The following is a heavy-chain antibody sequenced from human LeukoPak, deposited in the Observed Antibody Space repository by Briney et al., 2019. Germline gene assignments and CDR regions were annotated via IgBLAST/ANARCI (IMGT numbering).Heavy chain of an antibody. Sequence: PGRSLRLSCAASGFTFSSYAMHWVRQAPGKGLEWVAVISYDGSNKYYADSVKGRFTISRDNSKNTLYLQMNSLRAEDTAVYYCARSLDSYFDYWGQGTLVTVSS. V-gene: IGHV3-30-3*01. CDR3: ARSLDSYFDY. D-gene: IGHD2-2*03. CDR1: GFTFSSYA. CDR2: ISYDGSNK. J-gene: IGHJ4*02.